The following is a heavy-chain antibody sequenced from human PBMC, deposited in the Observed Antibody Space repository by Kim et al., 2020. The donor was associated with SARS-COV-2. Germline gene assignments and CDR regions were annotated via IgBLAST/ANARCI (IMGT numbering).Heavy chain of an antibody. CDR3: ARALVVVGFYGMDV. CDR1: GYTFTSYA. Sequence: ASVKVSCKASGYTFTSYAMHWVRQAPGQRLEWMGWINAGNGNTKYSQKFQGRVTITRDTSASTAYMELSSLRSEDTAVYYCARALVVVGFYGMDVWGQGTTVTVSS. CDR2: INAGNGNT. D-gene: IGHD2-15*01. V-gene: IGHV1-3*01. J-gene: IGHJ6*02.